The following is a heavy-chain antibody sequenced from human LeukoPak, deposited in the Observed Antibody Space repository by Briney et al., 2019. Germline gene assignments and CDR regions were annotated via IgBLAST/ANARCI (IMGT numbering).Heavy chain of an antibody. CDR2: INPNSGDT. CDR3: VYKYCDGGRCYFDS. V-gene: IGHV1-2*06. CDR1: GYTFTDFY. D-gene: IGHD2-21*01. J-gene: IGHJ4*02. Sequence: ASVTVSCKASGYTFTDFYMHWVRQAPGQGLEWMGRINPNSGDTDFAQKFQGRVTMTRDTSINTAYMDLSRLRSDDTAVYYCVYKYCDGGRCYFDSWGQGTLVTVSS.